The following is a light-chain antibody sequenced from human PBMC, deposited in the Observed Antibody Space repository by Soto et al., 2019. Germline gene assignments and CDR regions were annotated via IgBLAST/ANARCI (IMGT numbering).Light chain of an antibody. CDR2: DDN. J-gene: IGLJ2*01. CDR1: SSNIEARYA. V-gene: IGLV1-40*01. CDR3: QSSDKSLSGSDI. Sequence: QSVLTQPPSVSGAPGQRVTISCTGSSSNIEARYAVYWYQQLPGAAPKLLIYDDNHRPSGVPDRFSASKSDTSASLAISGLQPEDEAYYYCQSSDKSLSGSDIFGGGTKVTVL.